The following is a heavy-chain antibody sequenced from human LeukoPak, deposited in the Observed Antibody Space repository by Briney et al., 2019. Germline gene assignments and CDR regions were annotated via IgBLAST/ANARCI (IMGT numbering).Heavy chain of an antibody. CDR3: AREGTLTRLDPFDI. Sequence: SETLSLTRTFSVYSISRGNYWAWIRQPPGKGLEWIGSIYHSGRTYYNPSLKSRVTMSVDTYKNQLSLKLSSVTAADTAVYYCAREGTLTRLDPFDIWGQGTMVTVSS. CDR1: VYSISRGNY. V-gene: IGHV4-38-2*02. D-gene: IGHD1-1*01. J-gene: IGHJ3*02. CDR2: IYHSGRT.